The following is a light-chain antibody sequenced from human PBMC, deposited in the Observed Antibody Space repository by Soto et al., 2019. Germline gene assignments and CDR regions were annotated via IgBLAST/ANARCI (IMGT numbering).Light chain of an antibody. Sequence: DIQMTQSPSSLSASVGDRVTITCRASQSINNYLNWYQQKPGKAPKLLIYAASSLQSGVPFRFSGSGSGTDFTLSISSLQPEDVATYYCQQSYRTWTFGQGTKVEIK. V-gene: IGKV1-39*01. CDR1: QSINNY. CDR3: QQSYRTWT. J-gene: IGKJ1*01. CDR2: AAS.